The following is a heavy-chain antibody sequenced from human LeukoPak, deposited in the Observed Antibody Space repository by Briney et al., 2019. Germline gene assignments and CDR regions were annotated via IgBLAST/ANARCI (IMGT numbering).Heavy chain of an antibody. CDR1: GFTLNNAW. D-gene: IGHD3-10*01. V-gene: IGHV3-15*01. CDR3: TSGFN. CDR2: IRSKTDGGTI. J-gene: IGHJ4*02. Sequence: GGSLRLSCAASGFTLNNAWMSWVRQAPGKGLEWVGRIRSKTDGGTIDYAAPVKGRFIILRDDSKNTLYLQMNILKTEDAAVYYCTSGFNWGQGTLVTVSS.